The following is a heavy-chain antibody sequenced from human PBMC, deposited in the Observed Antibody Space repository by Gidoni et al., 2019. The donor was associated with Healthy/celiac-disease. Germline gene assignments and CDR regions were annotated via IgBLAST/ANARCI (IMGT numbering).Heavy chain of an antibody. CDR3: ARSSSYRTVTTGDAFDI. J-gene: IGHJ3*02. V-gene: IGHV4-39*07. Sequence: QLQLQESGPGLVKPSETLSRTGTGSGGAISSSSYYWGWIRQPPGKGLEWIGSIYYSGSTYYNPSLKSRVTISVDTSKNQFSLKLSSVTAADTAVYYCARSSSYRTVTTGDAFDIWGQGTMVTVSS. CDR2: IYYSGST. D-gene: IGHD4-17*01. CDR1: GGAISSSSYY.